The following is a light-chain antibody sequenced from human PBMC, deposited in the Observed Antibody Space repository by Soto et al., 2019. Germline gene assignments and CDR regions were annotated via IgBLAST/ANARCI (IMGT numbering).Light chain of an antibody. CDR3: QQYGSSPWT. CDR2: LAS. V-gene: IGKV3-20*01. Sequence: EIVLTQSPGTLSLSPGERATLSCRASQSITNNYFAWYQQKPGQAPRLLIYLASNRAAGIPDRCSGSGSGADFTLTINRLEPEDFAVYHCQQYGSSPWTFGQGTKVDIK. J-gene: IGKJ1*01. CDR1: QSITNNY.